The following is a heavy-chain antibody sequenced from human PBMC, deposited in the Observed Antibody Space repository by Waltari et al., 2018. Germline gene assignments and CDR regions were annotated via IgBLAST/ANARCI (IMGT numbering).Heavy chain of an antibody. CDR3: ASSGWYGLDY. D-gene: IGHD6-19*01. CDR2: IKQYGSGK. CDR1: GFTFSSYW. J-gene: IGHJ4*02. Sequence: EVQLVESGGGLVQPGGSLRLSCAASGFTFSSYWMVWVRQAQWRGLVLVAKIKQYGSGKYYVDSLKCRFTTSSDNAKNSLYLQMNSLRAEDTAVYYCASSGWYGLDYWGQGTLVTVSS. V-gene: IGHV3-7*01.